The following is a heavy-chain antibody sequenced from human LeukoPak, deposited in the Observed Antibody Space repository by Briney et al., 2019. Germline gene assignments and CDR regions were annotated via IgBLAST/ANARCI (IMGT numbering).Heavy chain of an antibody. CDR2: INHSGST. CDR1: GGSISSSSYY. D-gene: IGHD6-19*01. J-gene: IGHJ4*02. V-gene: IGHV4-39*07. Sequence: SETLSLTCTVSGGSISSSSYYWGWIRQPPGKGLEWIGEINHSGSTNYNPSLKSRVTISVDTSKNQFSLKLSSVTAADTAVYYCARGQHSSGWYFDYWGQGTLVTVSS. CDR3: ARGQHSSGWYFDY.